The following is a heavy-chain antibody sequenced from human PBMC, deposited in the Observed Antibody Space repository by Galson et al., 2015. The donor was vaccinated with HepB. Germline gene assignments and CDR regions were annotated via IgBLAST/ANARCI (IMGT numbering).Heavy chain of an antibody. D-gene: IGHD6-6*01. Sequence: SVKVSCKASGGTFSRYAISWVRQAPGQGLEWMGGIIPIFGTANYAQKFQGRVTITADESTSTAYMELSSLRSEDTAVYYCARYKKSSSSSLRDYYYYYMDVWGKGTTVTVSS. CDR1: GGTFSRYA. J-gene: IGHJ6*03. CDR2: IIPIFGTA. CDR3: ARYKKSSSSSLRDYYYYYMDV. V-gene: IGHV1-69*13.